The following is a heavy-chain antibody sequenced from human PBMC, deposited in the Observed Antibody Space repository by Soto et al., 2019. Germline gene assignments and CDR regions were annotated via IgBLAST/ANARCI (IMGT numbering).Heavy chain of an antibody. CDR1: GGSISSYY. V-gene: IGHV4-59*08. J-gene: IGHJ3*01. CDR2: TYYSGGT. CDR3: ARPTKGGAFEL. Sequence: QVHLQESGPGLVKPSETLSLTCIVSGGSISSYYCSWIRQPPGKGLEWIGYTYYSGGTNYNPSLKRRVTISVDMSNNQFSLRLTSVTAADTAVYYCARPTKGGAFELWGQGTMVTVSS.